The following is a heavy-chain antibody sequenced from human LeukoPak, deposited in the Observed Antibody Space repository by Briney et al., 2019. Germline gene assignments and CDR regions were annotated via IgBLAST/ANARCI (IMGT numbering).Heavy chain of an antibody. CDR2: TSGSGAYT. CDR3: AKYFASGSYYKLPH. V-gene: IGHV3-23*01. D-gene: IGHD3-10*01. J-gene: IGHJ1*01. CDR1: GFTFSSYA. Sequence: GGSLRLSCAASGFTFSSYAMSWVRQAPGKGLEWVSTTSGSGAYTYYADSVKGRFTISRDNSKNTLYLQMNSLRAEDTAVYYCAKYFASGSYYKLPHWGQGTLVTVSS.